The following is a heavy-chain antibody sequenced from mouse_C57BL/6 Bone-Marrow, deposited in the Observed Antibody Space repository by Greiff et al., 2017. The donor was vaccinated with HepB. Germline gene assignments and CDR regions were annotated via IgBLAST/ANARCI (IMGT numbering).Heavy chain of an antibody. J-gene: IGHJ3*01. D-gene: IGHD2-4*01. CDR3: AREVYYDYDGFAY. V-gene: IGHV1-69*01. CDR1: GYTFTSYW. Sequence: QVQLQQPGAELVMPGASVKLSCKASGYTFTSYWMHWVKQRPGQGLEWIGEIDPSDSYNNYNQKFKGKSTLTVDKSSSTAYMQLSSLTSEDSAVYYCAREVYYDYDGFAYWGQGTLVTVSA. CDR2: IDPSDSYN.